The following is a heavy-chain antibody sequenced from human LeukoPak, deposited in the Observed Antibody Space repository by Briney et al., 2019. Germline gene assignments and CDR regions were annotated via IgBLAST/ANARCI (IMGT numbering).Heavy chain of an antibody. J-gene: IGHJ3*02. V-gene: IGHV3-30*18. CDR3: AKDSGIAVAGTLRALDI. D-gene: IGHD6-19*01. CDR1: GFTFSSYG. CDR2: ISYDGSNK. Sequence: GRSLRLSCAASGFTFSSYGMHWVRQAPGKGLEWVAVISYDGSNKYFADSVKGRFTISRDNSKNTLYLQMNSLRAEDTAVYYCAKDSGIAVAGTLRALDIWGQGTMVTVSS.